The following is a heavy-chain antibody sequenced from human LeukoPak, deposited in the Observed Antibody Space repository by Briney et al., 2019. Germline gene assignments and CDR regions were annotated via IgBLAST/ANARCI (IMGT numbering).Heavy chain of an antibody. CDR2: ITTDETT. D-gene: IGHD1/OR15-1a*01. CDR1: GFPFSVSW. V-gene: IGHV3-74*01. J-gene: IGHJ4*02. CDR3: AKDWFATTDY. Sequence: PGGAPRLSFAAPGFPFSVSWVRRVPPDPGKGLMWVLRITTDETTTYADSVRGRFSISRDNAKNTVYLQMNSLRVEDTAVYYCAKDWFATTDYWGQGILVTVSS.